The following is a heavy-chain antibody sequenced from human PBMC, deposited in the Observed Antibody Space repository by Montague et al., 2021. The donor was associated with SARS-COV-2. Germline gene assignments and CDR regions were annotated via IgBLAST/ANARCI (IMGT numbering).Heavy chain of an antibody. D-gene: IGHD3-16*01. J-gene: IGHJ4*02. CDR2: ISTSSSNI. CDR3: ARERGDYGADGGFDF. V-gene: IGHV3-48*02. Sequence: SLRLSCAASGFTFSSFNMNWVRQAPGKGLEWVSFISTSSSNIYYADSVRGRFTISRDKAKNSLYLQMNGLRDEDTAVYYCARERGDYGADGGFDFWGQRTLVTVSS. CDR1: GFTFSSFN.